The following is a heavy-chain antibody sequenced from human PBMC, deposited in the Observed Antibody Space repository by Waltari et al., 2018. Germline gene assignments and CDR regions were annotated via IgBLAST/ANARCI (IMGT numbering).Heavy chain of an antibody. CDR3: ARDKGSSSSDWFDP. J-gene: IGHJ5*02. V-gene: IGHV1-2*02. CDR1: GYTFTGYY. Sequence: QVQLGQSGAEVKKPGASVKVSCKAFGYTFTGYYMHLVRQAPGQGLGGRQGPGQGFEWMGWINPTSGGTNYAQKFPGRTTMTRDTSNSTAYMALSRLRSDETAVYYCARDKGSSSSDWFDPWGQGTLVTVSS. CDR2: INPTSGGT. D-gene: IGHD6-6*01.